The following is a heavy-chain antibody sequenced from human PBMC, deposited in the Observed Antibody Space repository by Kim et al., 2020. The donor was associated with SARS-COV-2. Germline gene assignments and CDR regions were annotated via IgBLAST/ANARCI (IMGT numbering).Heavy chain of an antibody. J-gene: IGHJ6*02. Sequence: ADTVKGRFTISRDNSKNTLYLQMNRLRAEDTAVYYCARTQVGYYYGMDVWGQGTTVTVSS. D-gene: IGHD2-2*01. V-gene: IGHV3-33*01. CDR3: ARTQVGYYYGMDV.